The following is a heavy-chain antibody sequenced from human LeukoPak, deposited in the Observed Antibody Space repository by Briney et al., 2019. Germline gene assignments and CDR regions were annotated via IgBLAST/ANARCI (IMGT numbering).Heavy chain of an antibody. CDR1: GFIFRSYS. CDR2: ISGSSNTI. D-gene: IGHD6-13*01. V-gene: IGHV3-48*01. J-gene: IGHJ6*03. CDR3: ASRASSSWYYYYYYMDV. Sequence: GGSLRLSCSASGFIFRSYSMNWVRQTPGKGLEWISYISGSSNTIYYADSVKGRFTISRDNGKNTLYLQMNSLRAEDTAVYYCASRASSSWYYYYYYMDVWGKGTTVTISS.